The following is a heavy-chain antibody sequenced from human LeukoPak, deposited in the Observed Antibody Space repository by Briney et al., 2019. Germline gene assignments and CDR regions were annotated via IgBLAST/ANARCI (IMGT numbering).Heavy chain of an antibody. V-gene: IGHV4-34*01. D-gene: IGHD3-22*01. CDR3: ARGGYDSSGYYFAIDC. J-gene: IGHJ4*02. Sequence: PSETLSLTCAVYGGSFSGYYWSWIRQPPGKGLEWIGEINHSGSTNYNPSLKSRVTISVDTSKNQFSLKLSSVTAADTAVYYCARGGYDSSGYYFAIDCWGQGTLVTVSS. CDR2: INHSGST. CDR1: GGSFSGYY.